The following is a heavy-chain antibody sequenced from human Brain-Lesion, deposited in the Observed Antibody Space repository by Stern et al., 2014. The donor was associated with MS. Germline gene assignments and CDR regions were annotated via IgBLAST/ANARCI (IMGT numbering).Heavy chain of an antibody. J-gene: IGHJ6*02. CDR1: GYIFTGYY. V-gene: IGHV1-2*02. D-gene: IGHD3-3*01. CDR3: ARDQRGITIFGVVTDYYYLGMDV. Sequence: VQLLESGAEVKKPGASVKVSCKASGYIFTGYYIHWVRQAPGQGLEWMAWINPNTGGTKDEQKFQGRVTMSRDTSISTAYVELSSLTSDDTAVYYCARDQRGITIFGVVTDYYYLGMDVWGQGTTVTVSS. CDR2: INPNTGGT.